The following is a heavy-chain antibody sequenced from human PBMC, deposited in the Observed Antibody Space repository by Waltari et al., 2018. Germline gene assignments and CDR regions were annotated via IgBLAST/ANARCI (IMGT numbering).Heavy chain of an antibody. CDR2: ISAYNGNT. CDR1: GYTFTSYG. V-gene: IGHV1-18*01. Sequence: QVQLVQSGAEVKKPGASVKVSCKASGYTFTSYGISWVRQAPGQGLEWMGWISAYNGNTNYAQKFQGRVTMTRNTSISTAYMELSSLRSEDTAVYYCARPNQIAVAAPGDAFDIWGQGTMVTVSS. D-gene: IGHD6-19*01. J-gene: IGHJ3*02. CDR3: ARPNQIAVAAPGDAFDI.